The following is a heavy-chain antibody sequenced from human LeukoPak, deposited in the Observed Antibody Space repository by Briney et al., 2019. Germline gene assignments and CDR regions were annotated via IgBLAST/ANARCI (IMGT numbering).Heavy chain of an antibody. CDR3: ARGQGTVTTH. CDR2: INHSGSA. CDR1: GGSFSGYY. D-gene: IGHD4-11*01. Sequence: PSETLSLTCAVYGGSFSGYYWTWIRQPPGKGLEWIGEINHSGSANYNPSLMSRVTISLDTSKNHFSLNLSSVTAADTAVYYCARGQGTVTTHWGQGTLVTVSS. V-gene: IGHV4-34*01. J-gene: IGHJ4*02.